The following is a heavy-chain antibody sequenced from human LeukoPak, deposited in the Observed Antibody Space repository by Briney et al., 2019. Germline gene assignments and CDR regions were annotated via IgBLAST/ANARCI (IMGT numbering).Heavy chain of an antibody. CDR1: GGSISSSSYY. V-gene: IGHV4-39*01. Sequence: PSETLSLTCPVSGGSISSSSYYWGWIRQPPGKGLEWIGSIYYSGSTYYNPSLKSRVTISVDTSKNQFSLKLSSVTAADTAVYYCARLTTRVRGVPIDWGQGTLVTVSS. CDR2: IYYSGST. J-gene: IGHJ4*02. D-gene: IGHD3-10*01. CDR3: ARLTTRVRGVPID.